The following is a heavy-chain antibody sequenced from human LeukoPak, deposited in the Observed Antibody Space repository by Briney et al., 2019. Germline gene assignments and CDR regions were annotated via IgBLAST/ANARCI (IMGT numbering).Heavy chain of an antibody. CDR3: AKDLQVTPDY. V-gene: IGHV3-23*01. CDR1: GFTFSTYG. Sequence: GSLLLSCAASGFTFSTYGMSWGRQAPGKGREWVSVISGSGGSTYYADSVKGRFTISRDNSKTTLFLQMNSLKPEDTAVYYSAKDLQVTPDYWGQGTLVTVSS. CDR2: ISGSGGST. D-gene: IGHD2-21*02. J-gene: IGHJ4*02.